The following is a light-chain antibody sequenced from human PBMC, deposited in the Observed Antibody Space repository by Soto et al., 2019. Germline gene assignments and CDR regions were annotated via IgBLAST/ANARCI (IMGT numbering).Light chain of an antibody. Sequence: EIVMTQSPATLSVSPGERATLSCRASQSVSSDLARYQQKPGQAPRLLIYGASTRATGIPARFSGSGSGTDFTLTISSLQSEDFAVYSCQQYNNWPGTFGQGTKV. CDR2: GAS. J-gene: IGKJ1*01. V-gene: IGKV3-15*01. CDR1: QSVSSD. CDR3: QQYNNWPGT.